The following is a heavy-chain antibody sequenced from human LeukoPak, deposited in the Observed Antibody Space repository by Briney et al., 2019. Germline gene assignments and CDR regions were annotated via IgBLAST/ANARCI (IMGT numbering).Heavy chain of an antibody. Sequence: GESLKISCKGSGYSFTSYWIGWVRQMPGKGLEWMGIIYPGDSDTSYSPSFQGQDTISADKSISTAYLQWSSLKASDTAMYYRVAGTYSYYFDFWGQGTLVTVSS. J-gene: IGHJ4*02. CDR2: IYPGDSDT. CDR1: GYSFTSYW. CDR3: VAGTYSYYFDF. D-gene: IGHD3-10*01. V-gene: IGHV5-51*01.